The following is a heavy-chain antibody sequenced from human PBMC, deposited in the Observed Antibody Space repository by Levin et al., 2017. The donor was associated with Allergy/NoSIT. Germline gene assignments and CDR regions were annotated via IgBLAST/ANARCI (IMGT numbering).Heavy chain of an antibody. CDR3: ARSVAAAATTAVWDAFDI. D-gene: IGHD6-13*01. V-gene: IGHV3-9*01. CDR1: GFTFDDYA. Sequence: SLKISCAASGFTFDDYAMHWVRQAPGKGLEWVSGINWNSDNIVYADSVKGRFTISRDNANNSLYLQMNSLRREDTALYYCARSVAAAATTAVWDAFDIWGQGTMLTVSS. J-gene: IGHJ3*02. CDR2: INWNSDNI.